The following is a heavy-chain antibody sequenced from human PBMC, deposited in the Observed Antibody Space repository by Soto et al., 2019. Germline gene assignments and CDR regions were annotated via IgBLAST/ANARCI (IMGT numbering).Heavy chain of an antibody. J-gene: IGHJ4*02. Sequence: QVQLQQWGAGLLKPSETLSLNCAVNGGSLSGYYWSWIRQPPGKGLEWIGEIKDGGYTNYSPSLKRQGTIASDRSTNQFSLRLNSVTAADTGVYYCARGQEGVVATHWDQGALVTVSS. CDR2: IKDGGYT. V-gene: IGHV4-34*01. CDR1: GGSLSGYY. D-gene: IGHD5-12*01. CDR3: ARGQEGVVATH.